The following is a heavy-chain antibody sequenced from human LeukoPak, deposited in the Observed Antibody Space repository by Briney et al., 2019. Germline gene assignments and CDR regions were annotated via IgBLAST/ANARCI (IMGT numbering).Heavy chain of an antibody. J-gene: IGHJ4*02. Sequence: PSETLSLTCAVYGGSFSGYYWSWIRQPPGKGLEWIGEINHSGSTNYNPSLKSRVTISVDTSKDQFSLKLSSVTAADTAVYYCARVNMAPYYYDSSGYYSTPHFDYWGQGTLVTVSS. CDR1: GGSFSGYY. CDR2: INHSGST. D-gene: IGHD3-22*01. V-gene: IGHV4-34*01. CDR3: ARVNMAPYYYDSSGYYSTPHFDY.